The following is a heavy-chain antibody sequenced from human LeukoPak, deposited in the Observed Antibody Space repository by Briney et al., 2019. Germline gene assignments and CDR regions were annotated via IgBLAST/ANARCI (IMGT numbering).Heavy chain of an antibody. J-gene: IGHJ4*02. CDR3: AKDRNSSSWSIIDY. CDR1: GFTFSSYS. V-gene: IGHV3-48*04. D-gene: IGHD6-13*01. Sequence: GGSLRLSCAASGFTFSSYSMNWVRQAPGKGLEWVSYISSSSSTIYYADSVKGRFTISRDNAKNSLYLQMNSLRAEDTAVYYCAKDRNSSSWSIIDYWGQGTLVTVSS. CDR2: ISSSSSTI.